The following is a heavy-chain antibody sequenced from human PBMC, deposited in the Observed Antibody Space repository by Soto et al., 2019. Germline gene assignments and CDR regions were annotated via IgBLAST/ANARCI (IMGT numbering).Heavy chain of an antibody. CDR1: GGTFSSYA. CDR2: IIPIFGTA. J-gene: IGHJ4*02. V-gene: IGHV1-69*13. CDR3: ASPILRYFDRLYY. D-gene: IGHD3-9*01. Sequence: SVKVSCKASGGTFSSYAISWVRQAPGQGLEWMGGIIPIFGTANYAQKFQGRVTITADESTSTAYMELSSLRSEDTAVYYCASPILRYFDRLYYWGQGTLVSVSS.